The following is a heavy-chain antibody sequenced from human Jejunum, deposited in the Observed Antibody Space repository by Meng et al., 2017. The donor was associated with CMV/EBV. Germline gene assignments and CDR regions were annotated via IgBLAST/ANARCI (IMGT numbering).Heavy chain of an antibody. CDR2: IKQGGTEK. CDR3: ERTVGATPFDY. CDR1: GFTFGSYW. V-gene: IGHV3-7*01. D-gene: IGHD1-26*01. J-gene: IGHJ4*02. Sequence: FAASGFTFGSYWMSWVRQAPGKGPEWVANIKQGGTEKYYVDSVKGRFTISRDNAENSLYLQMDGLRAEDTAVYYCERTVGATPFDYWGQGNLVTVSS.